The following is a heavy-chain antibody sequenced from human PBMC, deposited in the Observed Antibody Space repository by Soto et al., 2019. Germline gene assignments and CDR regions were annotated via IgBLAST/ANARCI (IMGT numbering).Heavy chain of an antibody. D-gene: IGHD3-22*01. CDR2: ISGSGGST. CDR3: AKVSYYDSSGYYSEGWVYFDY. CDR1: GFTFSSYA. J-gene: IGHJ4*02. V-gene: IGHV3-23*01. Sequence: EVQLLESGGGLVQPGGSLRLSCAASGFTFSSYAMSWVRQAPGKGLEWVSAISGSGGSTYYADSVKGRFTISRDNSKNTLYLQMNSLRAEDTAVYYCAKVSYYDSSGYYSEGWVYFDYWGQGTLVTVSS.